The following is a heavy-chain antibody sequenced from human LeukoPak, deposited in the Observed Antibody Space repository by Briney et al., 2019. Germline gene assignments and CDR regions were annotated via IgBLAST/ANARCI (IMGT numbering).Heavy chain of an antibody. J-gene: IGHJ4*02. Sequence: GGSLRLTCAASGFTFSSYAMSWVRQAPGKGLEWVSAISGSGGSTYYADSVKGRFTISRDNSKNTLYLQMNSLRAEDTAVYYCATSPPGGYNYGGYWGQGTLVTVSS. CDR3: ATSPPGGYNYGGY. V-gene: IGHV3-23*01. CDR2: ISGSGGST. CDR1: GFTFSSYA. D-gene: IGHD5-24*01.